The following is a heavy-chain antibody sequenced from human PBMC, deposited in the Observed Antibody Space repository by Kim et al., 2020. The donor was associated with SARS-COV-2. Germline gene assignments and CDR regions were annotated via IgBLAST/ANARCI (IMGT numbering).Heavy chain of an antibody. D-gene: IGHD6-13*01. CDR3: ARVRGAAGPFYYYYYGMDV. J-gene: IGHJ6*04. Sequence: GGSLRLSCAASGFTFNDYYMHWVRQAPGKGLEWVALISSNGSTIYYADSVKGRFTISRDNAKNSLYLQMNSLRPEDTAVYYCARVRGAAGPFYYYYYGMDVWGEGTTVTASS. CDR2: ISSNGSTI. CDR1: GFTFNDYY. V-gene: IGHV3-11*01.